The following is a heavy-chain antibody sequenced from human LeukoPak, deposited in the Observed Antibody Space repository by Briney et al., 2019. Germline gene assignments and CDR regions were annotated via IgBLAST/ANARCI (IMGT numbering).Heavy chain of an antibody. CDR1: GGSFSGYY. D-gene: IGHD3-3*01. V-gene: IGHV4-34*01. Sequence: SETLSLTCAVYGGSFSGYYWSWIRQPPGKGLEWIGEINHSGSTNYNPSLKSRVTISVDTSKNQFSLKLSSVTAADTAVYYCARSTIFGVVRRAFDIWGQGTMVTVSS. CDR2: INHSGST. J-gene: IGHJ3*02. CDR3: ARSTIFGVVRRAFDI.